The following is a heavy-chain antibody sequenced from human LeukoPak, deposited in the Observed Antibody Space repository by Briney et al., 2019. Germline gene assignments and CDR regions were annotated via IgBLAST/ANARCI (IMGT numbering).Heavy chain of an antibody. J-gene: IGHJ4*02. CDR2: IKEDGSQT. V-gene: IGHV3-7*03. CDR3: AREVWLQLNFDY. D-gene: IGHD5-24*01. CDR1: GFTFSSYW. Sequence: PGGSLRLSCAASGFTFSSYWMSWVRQAPGKGLEWVTNIKEDGSQTYYVDSVKGRFTISRDNAKNSLYLQMNSLRAEDTAVYYCAREVWLQLNFDYWGQGTLVTVSS.